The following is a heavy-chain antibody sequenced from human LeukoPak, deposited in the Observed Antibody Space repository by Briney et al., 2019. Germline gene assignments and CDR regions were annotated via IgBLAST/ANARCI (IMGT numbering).Heavy chain of an antibody. Sequence: GGSLRLSCAASGFTFSSYWMSWDRQAPGKGLEWVANIKQDGSEKYYVDSVKGRFTISRDNAKNSLYLQMNSLRAEDTAVYYCAREGSSEGYYDFWRWGVNYYYYMDVWGKGTTVTASS. CDR3: AREGSSEGYYDFWRWGVNYYYYMDV. J-gene: IGHJ6*03. CDR1: GFTFSSYW. CDR2: IKQDGSEK. D-gene: IGHD3-3*01. V-gene: IGHV3-7*01.